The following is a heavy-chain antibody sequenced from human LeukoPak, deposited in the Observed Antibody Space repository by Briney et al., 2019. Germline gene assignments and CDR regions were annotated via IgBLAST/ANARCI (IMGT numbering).Heavy chain of an antibody. CDR2: ISAYNGNT. CDR3: ARDSGRFDVFDI. D-gene: IGHD3-10*01. Sequence: ASVKVSCKASGYTFTSYGISWVRQAPGHGIEWMGWISAYNGNTNYAQKLQGRVTMTTDTSTSTAYMELRSLRSDDTAVYYCARDSGRFDVFDIWGQGTMVTVSS. J-gene: IGHJ3*02. V-gene: IGHV1-18*01. CDR1: GYTFTSYG.